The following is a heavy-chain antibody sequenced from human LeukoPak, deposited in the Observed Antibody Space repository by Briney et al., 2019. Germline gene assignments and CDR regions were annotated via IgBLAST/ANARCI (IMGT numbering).Heavy chain of an antibody. Sequence: GGSLRLSCAASGFTVSSNYMSWVRQAPGKGLEWASVIYSGGSTYYADSVKGRFTISRDNSKNTLYLQMNSLRAEDTAVYYCARGLGDSSGYYFGYFDYWGQGTLVTVSS. CDR3: ARGLGDSSGYYFGYFDY. J-gene: IGHJ4*02. CDR1: GFTVSSNY. V-gene: IGHV3-66*01. CDR2: IYSGGST. D-gene: IGHD3-22*01.